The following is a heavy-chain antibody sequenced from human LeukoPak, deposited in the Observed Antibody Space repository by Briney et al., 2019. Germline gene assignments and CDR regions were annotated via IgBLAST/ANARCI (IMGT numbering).Heavy chain of an antibody. CDR3: AKGISGSYLGD. CDR1: GFTFSSYA. CDR2: IGGSGGST. Sequence: GGSLRLSCAASGFTFSSYAMSWVRQDPGKGLEWVSTIGGSGGSTYYADSVKGRFTISRDYSKNTLYLQLNSLRAEDTAVYYCAKGISGSYLGDWGQGTLVTVSS. J-gene: IGHJ4*02. V-gene: IGHV3-23*01. D-gene: IGHD1-26*01.